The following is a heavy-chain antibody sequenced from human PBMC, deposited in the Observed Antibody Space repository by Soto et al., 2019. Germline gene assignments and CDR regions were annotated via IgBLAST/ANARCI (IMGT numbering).Heavy chain of an antibody. D-gene: IGHD2-2*01. J-gene: IGHJ5*02. CDR1: GFTFNLYA. CDR2: IRASVGTT. Sequence: EVQLLESGGGLVQPGGSLRLSCAASGFTFNLYAMSWVRQAPGKGLEWVSSIRASVGTTYYADSVKGRFTISRDNSKNTLYLQMNSLRADDTAVYYCAKGGYCTSTTCSHLHPWGQGALVTVSS. V-gene: IGHV3-23*01. CDR3: AKGGYCTSTTCSHLHP.